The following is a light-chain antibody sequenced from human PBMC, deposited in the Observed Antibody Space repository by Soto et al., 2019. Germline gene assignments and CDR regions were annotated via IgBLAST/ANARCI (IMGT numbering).Light chain of an antibody. CDR3: QQYTSFSWS. CDR2: DAS. Sequence: DLQMTQSPSTLSASVGDRVTITCRASQSVFSWLAWYQQKPGQAPKLLIYDASTLEGVVPSRFSGSGSGTEFTLTIGGLQPDDFATYHCQQYTSFSWSFGQGTKVEVK. CDR1: QSVFSW. V-gene: IGKV1-5*01. J-gene: IGKJ1*01.